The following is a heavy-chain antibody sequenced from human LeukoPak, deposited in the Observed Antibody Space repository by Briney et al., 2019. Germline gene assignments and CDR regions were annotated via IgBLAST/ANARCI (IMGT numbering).Heavy chain of an antibody. D-gene: IGHD3-22*01. J-gene: IGHJ4*02. CDR2: ISSSGSTI. Sequence: GGSLRLSCAASGFTFSSYGMAWVRQAPGKGQEWVSYISSSGSTIYYADSVKGRFTISRDNAKNSLYLQMNSLRAEDTAVYYCARALPYDSSGYGVDYWGQGTLVTVSS. V-gene: IGHV3-48*04. CDR3: ARALPYDSSGYGVDY. CDR1: GFTFSSYG.